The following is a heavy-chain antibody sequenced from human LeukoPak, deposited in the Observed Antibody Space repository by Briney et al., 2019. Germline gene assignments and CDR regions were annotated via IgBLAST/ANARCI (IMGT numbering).Heavy chain of an antibody. V-gene: IGHV4-4*02. Sequence: PSGTLSLTCAVSGGSISGSNWWTWVRQPPGKGLEWIGEIYQSGATNYNPFLKSRVTISLDKSKNQFSLKLTSVTAADTAVYYCAGRNYYDSTGYFDSWGQGTLVTVSS. CDR3: AGRNYYDSTGYFDS. CDR2: IYQSGAT. D-gene: IGHD3-22*01. J-gene: IGHJ4*02. CDR1: GGSISGSNW.